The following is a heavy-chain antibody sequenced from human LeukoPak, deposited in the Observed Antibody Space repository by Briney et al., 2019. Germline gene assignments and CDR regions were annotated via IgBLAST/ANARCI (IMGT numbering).Heavy chain of an antibody. CDR3: ARQTAMGRSGDY. V-gene: IGHV5-51*01. CDR2: IDPSDSET. CDR1: GYSFTSYW. D-gene: IGHD5-18*01. Sequence: GESLKISFEASGYSFTSYWIGWVRQMPGKGLGWMGIIDPSDSETRYTPSFQGQVTISVDKSLTTADLQWNSLKASDTAMYYCARQTAMGRSGDYWGQGTLVTVSS. J-gene: IGHJ4*02.